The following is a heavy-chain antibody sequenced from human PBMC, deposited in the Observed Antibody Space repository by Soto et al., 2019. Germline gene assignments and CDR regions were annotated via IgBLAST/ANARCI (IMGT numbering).Heavy chain of an antibody. D-gene: IGHD3-10*01. CDR3: VLWFGEYYFDY. J-gene: IGHJ4*02. Sequence: EVQLLGSGGGLVQPGGSLRLSCAASGFTFTSYAMSWVRQAPGKGLEWVSSISASGDRTYYADSVKGRFTISRDNSKNTLYLQMNSLRAEDTPIYYCVLWFGEYYFDYWGQGTLVTVSS. V-gene: IGHV3-23*01. CDR1: GFTFTSYA. CDR2: ISASGDRT.